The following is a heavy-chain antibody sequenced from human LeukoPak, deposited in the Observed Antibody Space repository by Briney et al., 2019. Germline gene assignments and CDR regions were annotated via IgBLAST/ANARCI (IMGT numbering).Heavy chain of an antibody. V-gene: IGHV1-2*02. J-gene: IGHJ4*02. CDR1: GYTFTGYY. CDR2: INPKSGGT. CDR3: ARATAENDY. D-gene: IGHD1-14*01. Sequence: GASLKVSCKASGYTFTGYYMHWVRKAPGQGLEWMGWINPKSGGTNYLQKFQGRVTMTRDTSISTAYMELSRLRSDDTAVYYCARATAENDYWGQGTLVTVSS.